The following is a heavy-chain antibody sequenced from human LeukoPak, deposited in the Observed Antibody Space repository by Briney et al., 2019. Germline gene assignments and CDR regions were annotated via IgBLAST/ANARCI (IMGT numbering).Heavy chain of an antibody. D-gene: IGHD3-16*02. CDR3: ARQDDYVWGSYRPDY. V-gene: IGHV4-38-2*01. Sequence: SETLSLTCAVSGYSISSGYYWGWIRQPPGKGLEWIGSIYHSGSTYYNPSLKSRVTISVDTSKNQFSLKLSSVTAADTAVYYCARQDDYVWGSYRPDYWGQGTLVTVSS. J-gene: IGHJ4*02. CDR2: IYHSGST. CDR1: GYSISSGYY.